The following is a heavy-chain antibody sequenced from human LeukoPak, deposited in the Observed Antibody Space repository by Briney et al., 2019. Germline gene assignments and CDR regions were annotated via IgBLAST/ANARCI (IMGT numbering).Heavy chain of an antibody. CDR3: AKDYGPKQLVFFDS. CDR2: IGSDNKP. V-gene: IGHV3-23*01. Sequence: PGGSLSLSCEASGFPFSAYAMTWVRQAPGQGLEWVSSIGSDNKPHYSESVKGRFTITRDNSKNTLYVQMNSLRGGDTAAYYCAKDYGPKQLVFFDSWGQGTLVTVSS. D-gene: IGHD6-13*01. J-gene: IGHJ4*02. CDR1: GFPFSAYA.